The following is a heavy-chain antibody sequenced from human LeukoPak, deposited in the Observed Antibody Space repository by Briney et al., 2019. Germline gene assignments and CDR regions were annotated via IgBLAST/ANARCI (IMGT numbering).Heavy chain of an antibody. CDR3: ARGTTGHKMDV. D-gene: IGHD1-1*01. V-gene: IGHV6-1*01. CDR2: TYYRSKWYN. CDR1: GDSVSSNSGT. Sequence: TSQTLSLTCAISGDSVSSNSGTWNLIRQSPSRGLEWLGRTYYRSKWYNDYAVSVKSRISISPDTSKNQFSLQLNSVTPEDTAVYYCARGTTGHKMDVWGQGTTVTVSS. J-gene: IGHJ6*02.